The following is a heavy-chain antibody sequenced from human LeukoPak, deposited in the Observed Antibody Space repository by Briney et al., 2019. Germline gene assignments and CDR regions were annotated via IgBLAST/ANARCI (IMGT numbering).Heavy chain of an antibody. J-gene: IGHJ4*02. Sequence: GGSLRLSCAASGFTFRSYWMSWVRQAPGKGLEWVANIKQDGSGKYYVDSVKGRFTISRDNTKKSLYLQMNSLRAEDTAVYYCARGMATSDYWGQGTLVTVSS. V-gene: IGHV3-7*01. CDR1: GFTFRSYW. D-gene: IGHD5-24*01. CDR3: ARGMATSDY. CDR2: IKQDGSGK.